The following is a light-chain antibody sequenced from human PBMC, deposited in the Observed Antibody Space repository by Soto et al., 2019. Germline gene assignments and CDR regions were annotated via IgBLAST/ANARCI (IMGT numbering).Light chain of an antibody. V-gene: IGLV2-14*01. CDR2: DVS. CDR3: SSYTSSSTLV. CDR1: SSDFGAYNY. Sequence: QSALTQPASVSGSPGQSITISCTGTSSDFGAYNYVSWYQQHPGKAPELMIYDVSNRPSGVSNRFSGSKSGNTASLTISGLQAEDEADYYCSSYTSSSTLVFGGGTKLTVL. J-gene: IGLJ2*01.